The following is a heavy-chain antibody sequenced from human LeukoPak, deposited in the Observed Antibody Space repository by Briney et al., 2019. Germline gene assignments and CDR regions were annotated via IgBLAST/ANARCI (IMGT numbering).Heavy chain of an antibody. D-gene: IGHD6-19*01. CDR2: ISGSGGST. CDR1: GFTFSSYA. Sequence: GGSLRLACAASGFTFSSYAMSWVRQAPGKGLEWVSAISGSGGSTYYADSVKGRFTISRDNSKNTLYLQMNSLRAEDTAVYYCAKFRAVAGPFYYYYGMDVWGQGTTVTVSS. J-gene: IGHJ6*02. CDR3: AKFRAVAGPFYYYYGMDV. V-gene: IGHV3-23*01.